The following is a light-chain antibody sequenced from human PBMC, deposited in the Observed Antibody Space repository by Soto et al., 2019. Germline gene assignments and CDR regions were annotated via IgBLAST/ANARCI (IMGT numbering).Light chain of an antibody. CDR1: SSDVGAYNF. V-gene: IGLV2-14*03. Sequence: QSALTQPASVSGSPGQSITISCTGTSSDVGAYNFVSWYQHYPDKAPKVVIYDVANRPSGVSYRFSAPKSGNTASLTISGLQAEDEADYYCMSFTSSNTYVFGTGTKLTVL. CDR3: MSFTSSNTYV. J-gene: IGLJ1*01. CDR2: DVA.